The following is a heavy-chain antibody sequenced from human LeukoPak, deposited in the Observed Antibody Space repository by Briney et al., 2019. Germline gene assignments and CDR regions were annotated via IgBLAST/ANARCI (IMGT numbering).Heavy chain of an antibody. J-gene: IGHJ5*02. CDR1: GYSFTSYW. D-gene: IGHD6-6*01. CDR3: ARSGGQLVSWFDP. V-gene: IGHV5-51*01. Sequence: GESLRISCKGSGYSFTSYWIGWVRQMPGKGLEWMGIIYPGDSDTRYSPSFQGQVTISADKSTSTAYLQWSSLKASDTAMYYCARSGGQLVSWFDPWGQGTLVTVSS. CDR2: IYPGDSDT.